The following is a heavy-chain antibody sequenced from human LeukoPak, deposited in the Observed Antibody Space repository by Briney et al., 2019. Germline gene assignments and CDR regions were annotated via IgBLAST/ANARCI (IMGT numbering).Heavy chain of an antibody. Sequence: GGSLRLSCAASGFTFDDHGMSWVRQAPGKGLEWVANIKQDGSEKYYVDSVKGRFTISRDNAKNSLYLQMNSLRAEDTAVYYCARGGQQLVPFDYWGQGTLVTVSS. D-gene: IGHD6-13*01. CDR1: GFTFDDHG. CDR3: ARGGQQLVPFDY. V-gene: IGHV3-7*01. CDR2: IKQDGSEK. J-gene: IGHJ4*02.